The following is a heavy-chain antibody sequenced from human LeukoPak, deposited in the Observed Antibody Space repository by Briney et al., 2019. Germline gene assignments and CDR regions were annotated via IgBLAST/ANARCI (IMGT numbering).Heavy chain of an antibody. D-gene: IGHD1/OR15-1a*01. CDR1: EYSFTTHW. J-gene: IGHJ4*02. CDR3: ATSESQTRFDY. V-gene: IGHV5-51*01. CDR2: IFPGDSDT. Sequence: GESLKISCKGSEYSFTTHWIGWVRLMPGKGLDWMGIIFPGDSDTTYSPSFQGQVTISADKSTSTAYLQWNSLKASDTAIYYCATSESQTRFDYWGQGTLVTVSS.